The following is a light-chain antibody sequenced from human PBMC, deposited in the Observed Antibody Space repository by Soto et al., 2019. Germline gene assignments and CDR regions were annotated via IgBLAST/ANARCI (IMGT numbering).Light chain of an antibody. Sequence: DIQRTQSHSALSSSLGDTVTITCRASQSFSSWLAWYQQKPGKAPKLLIHDASSLESGVPSRFSGSGSGTDFTLTISRLEPEDFAVYYCQQYGSSGTFGQGTKVDIK. CDR2: DAS. CDR1: QSFSSW. CDR3: QQYGSSGT. V-gene: IGKV1-5*01. J-gene: IGKJ1*01.